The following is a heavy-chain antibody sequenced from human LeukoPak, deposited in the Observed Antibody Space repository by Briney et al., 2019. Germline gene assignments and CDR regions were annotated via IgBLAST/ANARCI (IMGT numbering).Heavy chain of an antibody. V-gene: IGHV3-74*01. CDR2: IDNDGGT. Sequence: HPGGSLRLSCAASGFTFSHSYMHWVRQAPGKGLVWVSRIDNDGGTGYADSVKGRFTITRDNAKNTVFLQMSSLRAEDTALYYCARDLNYNLDFWGQGTLVTVSS. CDR3: ARDLNYNLDF. D-gene: IGHD5-24*01. CDR1: GFTFSHSY. J-gene: IGHJ4*02.